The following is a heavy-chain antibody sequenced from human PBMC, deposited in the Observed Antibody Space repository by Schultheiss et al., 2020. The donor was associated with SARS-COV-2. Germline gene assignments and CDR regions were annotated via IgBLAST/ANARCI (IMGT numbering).Heavy chain of an antibody. D-gene: IGHD5-12*01. CDR1: GGSLSRNTYY. CDR3: ARRTSDSGYDVIDY. J-gene: IGHJ4*02. V-gene: IGHV4-39*01. CDR2: IYYTGIT. Sequence: SETLSLTCTVSGGSLSRNTYYWAWIRQPQGRELEYIGNIYYTGITNYNPSLKSRLSMSVDTSKNQFSLSLSSVTGTNTAVYYCARRTSDSGYDVIDYWGQGTLVTVSS.